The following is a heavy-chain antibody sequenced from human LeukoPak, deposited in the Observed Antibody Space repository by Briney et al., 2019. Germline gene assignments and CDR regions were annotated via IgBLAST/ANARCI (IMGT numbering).Heavy chain of an antibody. CDR2: FDPEDGET. CDR1: GYTLTELS. Sequence: ASVKVSCKVSGYTLTELSMHWVRQAPGKGLEWMGGFDPEDGETIYAQKFQGRVTMTEDTSTDTAYMELSSLRSEDTAVYYCATSYHYSVAVAGIDYWGQGTLVTVSS. V-gene: IGHV1-24*01. CDR3: ATSYHYSVAVAGIDY. J-gene: IGHJ4*02. D-gene: IGHD6-19*01.